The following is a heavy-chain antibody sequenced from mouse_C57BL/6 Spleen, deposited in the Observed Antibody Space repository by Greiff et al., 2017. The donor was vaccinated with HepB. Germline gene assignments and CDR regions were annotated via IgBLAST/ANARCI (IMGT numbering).Heavy chain of an antibody. J-gene: IGHJ1*03. V-gene: IGHV1-80*01. D-gene: IGHD1-1*01. CDR3: ARRGNYYGYWYFDV. CDR2: IYPGDGDT. CDR1: GYAFSSYW. Sequence: VQLQQSGAELVKPGASVKISCKASGYAFSSYWMNWVKQRPGKGLEWIGQIYPGDGDTNYNGKFKGKATLTADKSSSTAYMQLSSLTSEDSAVYFCARRGNYYGYWYFDVWGTGTTVTVSS.